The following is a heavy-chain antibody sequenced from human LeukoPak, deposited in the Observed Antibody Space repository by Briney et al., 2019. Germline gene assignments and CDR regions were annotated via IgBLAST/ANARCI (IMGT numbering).Heavy chain of an antibody. Sequence: SETLSLTCTVSGGSTSGNYWSWIRQPPGAGLEWIGYIYSSGSVTYNPSLKSRVSMTIDTSRDQLSLKVNSVTAADTAVYYCAREKVKLGKSWYFDLWGRGTLVTVSS. D-gene: IGHD7-27*01. J-gene: IGHJ2*01. CDR3: AREKVKLGKSWYFDL. V-gene: IGHV4-59*01. CDR1: GGSTSGNY. CDR2: IYSSGSV.